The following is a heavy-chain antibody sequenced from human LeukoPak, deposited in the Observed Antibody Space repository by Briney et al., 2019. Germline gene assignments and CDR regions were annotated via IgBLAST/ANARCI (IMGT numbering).Heavy chain of an antibody. J-gene: IGHJ4*02. CDR2: ISGSGGST. CDR3: AKNSRTFIFRAGPRPSFDY. V-gene: IGHV3-23*01. CDR1: GFTFSSYA. D-gene: IGHD2-21*01. Sequence: GGSLRLSCAASGFTFSSYAMSWVRQAPGKGLEWVSAISGSGGSTYYADSVKGRFTISRDNSKNTLYLQMNSLRAEDTAVYYCAKNSRTFIFRAGPRPSFDYWGQGTLVTVSS.